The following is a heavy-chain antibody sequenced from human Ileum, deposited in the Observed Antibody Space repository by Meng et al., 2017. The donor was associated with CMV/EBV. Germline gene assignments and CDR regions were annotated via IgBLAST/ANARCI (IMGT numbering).Heavy chain of an antibody. J-gene: IGHJ3*02. Sequence: GGSLRLSCAASGFTFSSYWMHWVRQAPGKGLVWVSGIKSDGSTTNYADSVKGRFTISRDNAKNTLYLQMNSLRAEDTAGYYCARGGIVGATGAYIPFDIWGQGTMVTVSS. CDR3: ARGGIVGATGAYIPFDI. V-gene: IGHV3-74*01. CDR1: GFTFSSYW. D-gene: IGHD1-26*01. CDR2: IKSDGSTT.